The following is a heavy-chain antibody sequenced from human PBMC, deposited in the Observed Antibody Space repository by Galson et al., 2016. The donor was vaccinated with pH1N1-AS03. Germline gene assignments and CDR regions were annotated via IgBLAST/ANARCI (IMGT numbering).Heavy chain of an antibody. J-gene: IGHJ6*02. V-gene: IGHV3-30*04. CDR1: GFTFSTYA. CDR3: ARPYCTSSRCYLYLYGLDV. Sequence: SLRLSCAASGFTFSTYAMHWVRQAPGKGLEWVAVISSDGSHQYYADSVRGRFTISRDNSKNTLYLQMNSLSAEDTAVYYCARPYCTSSRCYLYLYGLDVWGQGTTVTVSS. D-gene: IGHD2-2*01. CDR2: ISSDGSHQ.